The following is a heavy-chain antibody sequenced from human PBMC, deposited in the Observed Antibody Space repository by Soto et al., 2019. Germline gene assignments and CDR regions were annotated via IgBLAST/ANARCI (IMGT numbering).Heavy chain of an antibody. D-gene: IGHD3-16*01. Sequence: EVQLVESGGGLVQPGESLRLSCAASGFTFDYYWMHWVRQAPGKGLVWVSRVHSGGTTTTYADSVKGRFTISRDNARNTVSRQLSSLRAEDTAIYYCARVDRGGFDLWGHGTMVTVSS. J-gene: IGHJ3*01. CDR1: GFTFDYYW. V-gene: IGHV3-74*01. CDR2: VHSGGTTT. CDR3: ARVDRGGFDL.